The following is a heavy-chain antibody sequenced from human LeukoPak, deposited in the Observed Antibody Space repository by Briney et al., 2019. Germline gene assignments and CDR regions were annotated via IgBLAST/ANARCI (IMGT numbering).Heavy chain of an antibody. J-gene: IGHJ4*02. CDR1: GFTFSSYW. Sequence: GSLRLSCAASGFTFSSYWMSWVRQAPGKGLEWVANIKKDGSEKYYVDSVKGRFTISRDNAKNSLYLQLSSLRAEDTAIYYCARDERLLSFLKWGQGTLVTVSS. D-gene: IGHD3-3*01. CDR3: ARDERLLSFLK. CDR2: IKKDGSEK. V-gene: IGHV3-7*03.